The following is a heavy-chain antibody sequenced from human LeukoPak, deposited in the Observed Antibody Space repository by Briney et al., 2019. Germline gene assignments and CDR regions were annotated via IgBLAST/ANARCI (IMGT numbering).Heavy chain of an antibody. V-gene: IGHV4-61*02. Sequence: SETLSLTCNVSGGSISSGRYYWSWIRQPAGKGLEWIGRIYTRGSTNHNPSLKSRVTMSVDTSKNQFSLKLSSVTAADTAVYYCATDGMVRGPDAWFDSWGQGTLVTVSS. CDR1: GGSISSGRYY. CDR3: ATDGMVRGPDAWFDS. CDR2: IYTRGST. J-gene: IGHJ5*01. D-gene: IGHD3-10*01.